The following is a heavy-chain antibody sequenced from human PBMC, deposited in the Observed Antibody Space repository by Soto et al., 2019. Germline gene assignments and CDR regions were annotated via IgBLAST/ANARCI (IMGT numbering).Heavy chain of an antibody. V-gene: IGHV3-13*01. CDR1: RFTFSDNA. J-gene: IGHJ6*02. D-gene: IGHD4-17*01. CDR2: ICTAGDT. CDR3: ARAGGDYRYSYYGMDX. Sequence: PWGYLRLSCAASRFTFSDNAMSWVRQVPGKGLEWVASICTAGDTYYPVSVKGRFTISRENAKNSLYLQMNSLRAGDTAVYYCARAGGDYRYSYYGMDXWGQGSTVTGS.